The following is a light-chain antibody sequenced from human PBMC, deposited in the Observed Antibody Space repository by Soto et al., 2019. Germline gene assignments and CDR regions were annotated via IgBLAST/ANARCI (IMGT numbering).Light chain of an antibody. J-gene: IGLJ1*01. V-gene: IGLV2-8*01. CDR1: SSDVGVYDF. CDR3: SSFAGSYSPYV. CDR2: QVN. Sequence: QSVLTQPASVSGSPGQSITISGGGTSSDVGVYDFVSWYQQHPGKAPKVIIYQVNKRPSGVPDRFSGSKSGNTASLTVSGLRPEDEADYFCSSFAGSYSPYVFGTGTKVTVL.